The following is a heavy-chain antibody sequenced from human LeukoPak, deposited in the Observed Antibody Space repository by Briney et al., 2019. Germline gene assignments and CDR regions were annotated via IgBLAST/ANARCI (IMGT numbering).Heavy chain of an antibody. V-gene: IGHV3-21*04. J-gene: IGHJ4*02. CDR3: AKDYIVAAPTGFDY. CDR1: GFTFSSYG. D-gene: IGHD6-13*01. CDR2: ISSTGSYI. Sequence: PGGSLRLSCAASGFTFSSYGMHWVRQAPGKGLEWVSSISSTGSYIYYADSVRGRFTISRDNAKNSLYLQMNSLRAEDTAVYYCAKDYIVAAPTGFDYWGQGTLVTVSS.